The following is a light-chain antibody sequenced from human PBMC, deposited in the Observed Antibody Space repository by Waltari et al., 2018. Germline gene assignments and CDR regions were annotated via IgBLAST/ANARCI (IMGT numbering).Light chain of an antibody. Sequence: WYQQKPGQAPVLVIYGKNNRPSGIPDRFSASSSGNTASLTITGEQAEDEAAYYCNPRDSSGDHLRWGFGGGTKLTVL. V-gene: IGLV3-19*01. CDR3: NPRDSSGDHLRWG. J-gene: IGLJ3*02. CDR2: GKN.